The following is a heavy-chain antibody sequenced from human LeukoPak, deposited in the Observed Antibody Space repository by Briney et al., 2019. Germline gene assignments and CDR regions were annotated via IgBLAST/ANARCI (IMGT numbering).Heavy chain of an antibody. CDR1: GGSFSGYY. J-gene: IGHJ4*02. D-gene: IGHD5-12*01. CDR3: ARGRKWLKFDY. CDR2: INHSGST. V-gene: IGHV4-34*01. Sequence: SETLSLTCAVYGGSFSGYYWSRIRQPPGKGLEWIGEINHSGSTNYNPSLKSRVTISVDASKNQFSLKLSSVTAADTAVYYCARGRKWLKFDYWGQGTLVTVSS.